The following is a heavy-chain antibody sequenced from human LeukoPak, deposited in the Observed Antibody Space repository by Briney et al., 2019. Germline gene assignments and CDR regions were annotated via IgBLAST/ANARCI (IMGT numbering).Heavy chain of an antibody. CDR1: GFTVSDNY. CDR3: ARDATQVPSAGVLAF. V-gene: IGHV3-53*01. Sequence: GGSLRLSCAASGFTVSDNYRSWVRQAPGKRLEWVSVMYSGGDTYYADSVKGRFTFSRDRSKNTLYLQMNGLRTEDTAMYYCARDATQVPSAGVLAFWGQGILVTVSS. CDR2: MYSGGDT. D-gene: IGHD6-13*01. J-gene: IGHJ4*02.